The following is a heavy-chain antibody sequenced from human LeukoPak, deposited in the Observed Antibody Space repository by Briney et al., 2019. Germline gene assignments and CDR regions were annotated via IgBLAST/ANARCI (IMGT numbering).Heavy chain of an antibody. V-gene: IGHV3-30*18. CDR3: ANYGSVSYFAY. CDR1: GFTFSNYG. J-gene: IGHJ4*02. CDR2: ISYDGSNK. Sequence: QSGGSLRLSCAASGFTFSNYGMHWVRQAPGKGLEWVALISYDGSNKYYADSVKGRLTISRDNSKSTLYLQMISLRAEDTAVYYCANYGSVSYFAYWGQGTLVTVSS. D-gene: IGHD3-10*01.